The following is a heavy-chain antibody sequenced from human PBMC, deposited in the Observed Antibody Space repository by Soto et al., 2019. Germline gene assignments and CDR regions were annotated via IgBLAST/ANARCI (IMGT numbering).Heavy chain of an antibody. V-gene: IGHV4-59*01. Sequence: PSETLSLTCTVSGGSISNYYWNWIRQPPGKGLEWIGYIYYSGSTNYNPSLKSRISISVDTSKNQLSLKLSSVTAADTAVYYCAKDGLFGNSKPYYFDYWGQGTLVTVSS. CDR1: GGSISNYY. CDR3: AKDGLFGNSKPYYFDY. J-gene: IGHJ4*02. CDR2: IYYSGST. D-gene: IGHD1-1*01.